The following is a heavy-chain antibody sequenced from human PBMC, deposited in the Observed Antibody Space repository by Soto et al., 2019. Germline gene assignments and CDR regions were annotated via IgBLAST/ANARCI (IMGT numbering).Heavy chain of an antibody. CDR2: ITSNGGNT. CDR3: ARRIPFGYGMDV. V-gene: IGHV3-64*01. Sequence: EVPLVESGGGLVQPGGSLRLSCAASGFTFSSYAMHWVRQAPGKGLEYVSAITSNGGNTDYARSVKGRFNISRDNYKNTLYLQMGSLRAEDMAVYYCARRIPFGYGMDVWGQGTTVTVSS. D-gene: IGHD2-21*01. CDR1: GFTFSSYA. J-gene: IGHJ6*02.